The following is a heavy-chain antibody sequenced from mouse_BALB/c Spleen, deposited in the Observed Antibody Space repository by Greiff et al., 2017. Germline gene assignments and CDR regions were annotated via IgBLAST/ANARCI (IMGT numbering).Heavy chain of an antibody. V-gene: IGHV3-6*02. D-gene: IGHD1-1*01. CDR2: ISYDGSN. CDR1: GYSITSGYY. J-gene: IGHJ3*01. CDR3: ARGDYYGSSYLAY. Sequence: EVQLQESGPGLVKPSQSLSLTCSVTGYSITSGYYWNWIRQFPGNKLEWMGYISYDGSNNYNPSLKNRISITRDTSKNQFFLKLNSVTTEDTATYYCARGDYYGSSYLAYWGQGTLVTVSA.